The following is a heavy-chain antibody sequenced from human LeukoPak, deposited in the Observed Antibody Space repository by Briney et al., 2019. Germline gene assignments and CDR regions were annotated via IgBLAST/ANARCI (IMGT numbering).Heavy chain of an antibody. CDR3: ARGTAAAGTYYFDY. J-gene: IGHJ4*02. V-gene: IGHV3-7*01. Sequence: GGSLRLSCAASGFTFSGYWMSWVRQAPGKGLEWVANIKQDGSEKYYVDSVKGRFTISRDNAKNSLYLQMNSLRAEDTAVYYCARGTAAAGTYYFDYWGQGTLVTVSS. D-gene: IGHD6-13*01. CDR1: GFTFSGYW. CDR2: IKQDGSEK.